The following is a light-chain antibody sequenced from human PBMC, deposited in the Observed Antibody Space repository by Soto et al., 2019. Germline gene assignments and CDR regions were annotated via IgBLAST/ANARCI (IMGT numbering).Light chain of an antibody. V-gene: IGLV2-8*01. CDR1: SSDVGKYDY. Sequence: QSVLTQPPSASGSPGQSVTISCTGTSSDVGKYDYVSWFQHHPGKAPKLIIYEVSKRPSGVPDRFSGSKSGNTASLTISGLQAEDEADYYCSSYTTTSTTFGGGTKVTVL. CDR2: EVS. J-gene: IGLJ3*02. CDR3: SSYTTTSTT.